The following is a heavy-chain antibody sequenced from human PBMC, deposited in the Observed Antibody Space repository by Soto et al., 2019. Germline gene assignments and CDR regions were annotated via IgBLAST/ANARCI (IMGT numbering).Heavy chain of an antibody. J-gene: IGHJ4*02. CDR3: AKGRTYCDV. V-gene: IGHV3-23*01. Sequence: EVQLLESGGGLVQPGGSLRLSCAASGFTFSHFALTWVRQAPGKGLEWVSDISDSDGATYYADSVKGRFTISRDNSKSTLYLQMNILRAEAAAVYDCAKGRTYCDVWDQGTLFTVST. CDR2: ISDSDGAT. CDR1: GFTFSHFA.